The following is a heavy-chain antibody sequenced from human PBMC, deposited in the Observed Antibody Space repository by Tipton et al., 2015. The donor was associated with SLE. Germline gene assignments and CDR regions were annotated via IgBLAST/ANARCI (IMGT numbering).Heavy chain of an antibody. J-gene: IGHJ3*01. Sequence: SLRLSCVASGFTFDTYAMSWVRQAPGKGLEWVSTISETSTTIYYEGSVRGRFTISRDNSKNTLFLQMNNLRVEDTAIYYCVKDGATGWTGPRASDGFDVWGQGTVLTVSS. CDR1: GFTFDTYA. CDR3: VKDGATGWTGPRASDGFDV. CDR2: ISETSTTI. D-gene: IGHD6-19*01. V-gene: IGHV3-23*01.